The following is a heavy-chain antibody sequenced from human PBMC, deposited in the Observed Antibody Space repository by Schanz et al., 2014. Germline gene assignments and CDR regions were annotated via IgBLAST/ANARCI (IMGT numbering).Heavy chain of an antibody. CDR1: GFTFSASA. J-gene: IGHJ4*02. Sequence: EVQLVESGGGLVQPGGSLKLSCAASGFTFSASAMHWVRQAPGKGLEWVSGINWNGGSTGYADSVRGRFTISRDNSKNTLYLQMNSLRAEDTAVYYCARLDSSSWYPRYWGQGTLVTVSS. CDR3: ARLDSSSWYPRY. V-gene: IGHV3-20*04. CDR2: INWNGGST. D-gene: IGHD6-13*01.